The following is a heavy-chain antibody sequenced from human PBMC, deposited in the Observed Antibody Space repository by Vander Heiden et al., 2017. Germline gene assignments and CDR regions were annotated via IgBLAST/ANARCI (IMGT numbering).Heavy chain of an antibody. D-gene: IGHD5-18*01. CDR1: GGSFSGYY. CDR2: INHRGST. J-gene: IGHJ5*02. CDR3: ARGRGSYGS. V-gene: IGHV4-34*01. Sequence: QVQLQQWGAGLLKPSETLSLTCAVYGGSFSGYYWSWIRQPPGKGLEWIGEINHRGSTNDNPSLKSRVTISVDTSKNQLSMKMSSVTAADTAVYDCARGRGSYGSWGQGTLVTVYS.